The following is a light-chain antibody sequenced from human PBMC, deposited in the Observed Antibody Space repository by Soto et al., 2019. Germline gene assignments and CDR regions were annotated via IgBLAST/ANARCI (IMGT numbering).Light chain of an antibody. CDR1: QDISVF. Sequence: DIRMTQSPSSLSASVGDRVTITCQASQDISVFINWYQQKPGRAPTLLIYDASTLQTGVPSRFSGGGSGTFFSLTINSLQPEDIATYYCQHYDTLPPYAFGQGTKLEI. J-gene: IGKJ2*01. CDR2: DAS. CDR3: QHYDTLPPYA. V-gene: IGKV1-33*01.